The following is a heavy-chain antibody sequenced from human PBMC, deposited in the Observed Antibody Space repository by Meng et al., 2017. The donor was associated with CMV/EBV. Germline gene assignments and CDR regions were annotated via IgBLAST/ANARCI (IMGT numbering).Heavy chain of an antibody. Sequence: GGSLRLSCAASGFTFDDYAMHWVRQAPGKGLEWVSGISWNSGSIGYADSVKGRFTISRDNAKNSLYLQMNSLRAEDTAVYYCARDVGIVVVPAALDPWGQGTLVTVS. CDR3: ARDVGIVVVPAALDP. CDR2: ISWNSGSI. V-gene: IGHV3-9*01. CDR1: GFTFDDYA. J-gene: IGHJ5*02. D-gene: IGHD2-2*01.